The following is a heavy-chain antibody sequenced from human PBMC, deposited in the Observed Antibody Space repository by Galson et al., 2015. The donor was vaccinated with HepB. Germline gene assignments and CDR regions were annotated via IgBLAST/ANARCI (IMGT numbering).Heavy chain of an antibody. CDR1: GFTFSDYY. D-gene: IGHD6-19*01. V-gene: IGHV3-11*05. CDR3: AREGIAVAGNWYFDL. CDR2: ISSSSSYT. Sequence: SLRLSCAASGFTFSDYYMSWIRQAPGKGLEWVSYISSSSSYTNYADSVKGRFTISRDNAKNSLYLQMNSLRAEDTAVYYCAREGIAVAGNWYFDLWGRGTLVTVSS. J-gene: IGHJ2*01.